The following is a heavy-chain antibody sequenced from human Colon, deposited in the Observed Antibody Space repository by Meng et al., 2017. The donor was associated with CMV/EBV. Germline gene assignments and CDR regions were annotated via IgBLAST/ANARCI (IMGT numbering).Heavy chain of an antibody. CDR2: ISGSTGYT. Sequence: VHLVRSGGEGKEPGDSGWVSCRSSGYTFTSYGINWVRQAPGQGLEWMGWISGSTGYTNRAQKFQGRVTMTTDTSTSTAYLALTSLTSNDTAVYYCARGRPNWSGVLDYWGQGTLVTVSS. V-gene: IGHV1-18*01. J-gene: IGHJ4*02. D-gene: IGHD1-1*01. CDR1: GYTFTSYG. CDR3: ARGRPNWSGVLDY.